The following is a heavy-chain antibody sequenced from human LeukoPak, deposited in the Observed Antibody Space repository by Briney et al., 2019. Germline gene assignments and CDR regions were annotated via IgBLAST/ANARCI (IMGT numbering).Heavy chain of an antibody. D-gene: IGHD3/OR15-3a*01. Sequence: SVKVSCKASGGTFSNYAISWVRPAPGQGLEWMGRIIPIFGTADYAQKFQGRVTITTDESTSTAYMELSSLTSEDTAVYYCARSLFRTSGGYYYMDVWDKGTTVTVSS. CDR2: IIPIFGTA. V-gene: IGHV1-69*05. J-gene: IGHJ6*03. CDR3: ARSLFRTSGGYYYMDV. CDR1: GGTFSNYA.